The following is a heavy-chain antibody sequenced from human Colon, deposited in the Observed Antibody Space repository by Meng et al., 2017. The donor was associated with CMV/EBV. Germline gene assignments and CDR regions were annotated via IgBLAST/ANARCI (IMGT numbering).Heavy chain of an antibody. V-gene: IGHV3-30*02. CDR3: ATDHLWGMPN. D-gene: IGHD3-3*02. Sequence: VQLVESGEGVVTPGGSFRLSCLSSVFIFSHDSMQWVRQSPGKGLEWVAHIRFDGSQQFYVQSVKGRFTVSRHDPKNTLYLQMNDLRPEDTGVYYCATDHLWGMPNWGRGTLVTVSS. CDR1: VFIFSHDS. J-gene: IGHJ4*02. CDR2: IRFDGSQQ.